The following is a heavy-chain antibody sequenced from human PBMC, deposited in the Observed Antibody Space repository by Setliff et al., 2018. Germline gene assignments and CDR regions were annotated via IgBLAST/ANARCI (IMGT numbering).Heavy chain of an antibody. D-gene: IGHD6-6*01. Sequence: SETLSLTCVVSGGSMQKAYWWTWVRQSPGKGLEWIGEINHRGSTNYNPSLKSRVTISIDTSKDQFSLKLISMTAADTAVYYCARGRNIAARLLDSWGQGTLVTVSS. J-gene: IGHJ4*02. CDR2: INHRGST. CDR3: ARGRNIAARLLDS. CDR1: GGSMQKAYW. V-gene: IGHV4-4*02.